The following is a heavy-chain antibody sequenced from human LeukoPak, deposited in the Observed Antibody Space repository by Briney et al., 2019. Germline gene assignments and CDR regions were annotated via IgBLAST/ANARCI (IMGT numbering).Heavy chain of an antibody. CDR3: ARRSWSHAFDV. V-gene: IGHV3-11*01. J-gene: IGHJ3*01. D-gene: IGHD2-15*01. CDR2: ISGSNITI. Sequence: GGSLRLSCAASGFTSSDYYMSWIRQAPGKGLEWISYISGSNITIYYTDSVKGRFTISRDNTKKLLYLQMDSLRAEDTATYYCARRSWSHAFDVWGRGTFVTVSS. CDR1: GFTSSDYY.